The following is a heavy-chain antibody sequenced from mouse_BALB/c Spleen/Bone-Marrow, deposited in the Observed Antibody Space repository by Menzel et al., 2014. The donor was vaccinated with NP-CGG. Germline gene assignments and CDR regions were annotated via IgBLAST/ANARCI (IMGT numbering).Heavy chain of an antibody. V-gene: IGHV1-82*01. CDR3: ARSDGYRALDY. D-gene: IGHD2-3*01. CDR1: GYAFSNSW. Sequence: QVQLQQSGPELVKPGASVRISCKASGYAFSNSWMNWVKQRPGQGLEWIGRIYPGDGDTYYNGKFEGKATLTADKSSSTAYMQLSSLTSVDSAVYFCARSDGYRALDYWGRGTSVTVSS. CDR2: IYPGDGDT. J-gene: IGHJ4*01.